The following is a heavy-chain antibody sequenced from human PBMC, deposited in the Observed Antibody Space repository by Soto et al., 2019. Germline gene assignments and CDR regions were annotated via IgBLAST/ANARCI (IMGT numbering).Heavy chain of an antibody. V-gene: IGHV3-23*01. J-gene: IGHJ2*01. CDR2: ISGSGGST. CDR3: ARSRCSSTSPNYWYFDL. D-gene: IGHD2-2*01. CDR1: GFTFSSYA. Sequence: PGGSLRLSCAASGFTFSSYAMSWVRQAPGKGLEWVSAISGSGGSTYYADSVKGRFTISRDNAKNTLYLQMNSLRAEDTAVYYCARSRCSSTSPNYWYFDLWGRGTLVTVSS.